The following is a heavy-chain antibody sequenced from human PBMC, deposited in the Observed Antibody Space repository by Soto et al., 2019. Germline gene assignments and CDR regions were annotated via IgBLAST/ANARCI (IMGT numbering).Heavy chain of an antibody. CDR1: GFTFSSYA. CDR2: ISGSGAST. D-gene: IGHD3-9*01. CDR3: ATSDILTGRNYYGMDV. J-gene: IGHJ6*02. Sequence: AGGSLRLSCAASGFTFSSYAMTWVRQAPGKGLEWVSAISGSGASTDYADSVKGRFTISRDNSKNTLYLQMNGLRAEDTAIYYCATSDILTGRNYYGMDVWGQGTTVTVSS. V-gene: IGHV3-23*01.